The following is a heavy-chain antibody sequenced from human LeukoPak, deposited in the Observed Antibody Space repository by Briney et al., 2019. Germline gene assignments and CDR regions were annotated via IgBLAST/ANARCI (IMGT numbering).Heavy chain of an antibody. CDR2: ISGSGGST. CDR3: ARSVIAAAGTDYFDY. CDR1: GFTFSNYG. V-gene: IGHV3-23*01. J-gene: IGHJ4*02. D-gene: IGHD6-13*01. Sequence: GGSLRLSCAASGFTFSNYGMSWVRQAPGKGLEWVSAISGSGGSTYYADSVKGRFTISRDNSKNTLYLQMNSLRAEDTAVYYCARSVIAAAGTDYFDYWGQGTLVTVSS.